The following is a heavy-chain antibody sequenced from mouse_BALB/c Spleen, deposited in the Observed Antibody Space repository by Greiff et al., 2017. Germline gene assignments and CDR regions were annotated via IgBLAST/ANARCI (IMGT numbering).Heavy chain of an antibody. CDR3: ARSRDGYIDY. CDR1: GFNIKDYY. D-gene: IGHD2-3*01. Sequence: VQLKQSGAELVRPGALVKLSCKASGFNIKDYYMHWVKQRPEQGLEWIGWIDPENGNTIYDPKFQGKASITADTSSNTAYLQLSSLTSEDTAVYYCARSRDGYIDYWGQGTTLTVSS. CDR2: IDPENGNT. V-gene: IGHV14-1*02. J-gene: IGHJ2*01.